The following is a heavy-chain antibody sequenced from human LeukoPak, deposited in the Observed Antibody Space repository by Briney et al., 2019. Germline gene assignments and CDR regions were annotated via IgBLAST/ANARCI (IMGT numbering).Heavy chain of an antibody. D-gene: IGHD6-19*01. V-gene: IGHV4-30-2*01. Sequence: KPSETLSLTCTVSGGSISSGGYYWSWIRQPPGKGLEWIGYIYHSGSTYYNPSLKSRVTISVDRSKNQFSLKPSSVTAADTAVYYCARGAVAGLGSARWFDPWGQGTLVTVSS. CDR3: ARGAVAGLGSARWFDP. CDR2: IYHSGST. CDR1: GGSISSGGYY. J-gene: IGHJ5*02.